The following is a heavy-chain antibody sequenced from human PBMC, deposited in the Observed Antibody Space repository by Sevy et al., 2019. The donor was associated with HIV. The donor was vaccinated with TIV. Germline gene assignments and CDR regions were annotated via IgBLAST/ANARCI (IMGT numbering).Heavy chain of an antibody. V-gene: IGHV1-18*01. D-gene: IGHD2-2*01. CDR2: ISAYNGNT. Sequence: ASVNVSCKASGYTFTSYGISWVRQAPGQGLEWMGWISAYNGNTNYAQKLQGRVTMTTDTSTSTAYMELRSLRSDDTAVYYCARDIVVVPADLTALYNWFDPWGQGTLVTVSS. J-gene: IGHJ5*02. CDR3: ARDIVVVPADLTALYNWFDP. CDR1: GYTFTSYG.